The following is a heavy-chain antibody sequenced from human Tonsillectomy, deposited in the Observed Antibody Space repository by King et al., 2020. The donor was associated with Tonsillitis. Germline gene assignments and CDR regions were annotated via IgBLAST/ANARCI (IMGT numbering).Heavy chain of an antibody. D-gene: IGHD3-22*01. CDR3: ARPTMIVVARRTPDYFDC. CDR1: GGSISSGGYY. CDR2: IYNSGTT. J-gene: IGHJ4*02. Sequence: QLQESGPGLVKPSQTLSLTCTVSGGSISSGGYYWSWIRQHPGKGLEWIGYIYNSGTTYYNPSLNSRVTISVDTSKNQFSLKLSSVTAADTAVYYCARPTMIVVARRTPDYFDCWGQGTLVTVSS. V-gene: IGHV4-31*03.